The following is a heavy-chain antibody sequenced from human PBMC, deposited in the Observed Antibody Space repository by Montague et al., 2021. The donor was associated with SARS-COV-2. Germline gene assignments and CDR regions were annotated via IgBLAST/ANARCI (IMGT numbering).Heavy chain of an antibody. Sequence: SETLSLTCTVSGGSISSCYWSWIRQPAGKGLEWIGRIYTSGSTNYNPSLKSRVTMSVDTSKNQFSLKLSSVTAADTAVYYCARVGRAGYDILTGYYYYGMDVWGQGTTVTVSS. CDR2: IYTSGST. J-gene: IGHJ6*02. V-gene: IGHV4-4*07. D-gene: IGHD3-9*01. CDR3: ARVGRAGYDILTGYYYYGMDV. CDR1: GGSISSCY.